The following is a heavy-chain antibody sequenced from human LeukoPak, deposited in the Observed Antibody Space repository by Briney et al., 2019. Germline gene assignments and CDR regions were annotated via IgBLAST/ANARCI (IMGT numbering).Heavy chain of an antibody. CDR2: IYYSGST. V-gene: IGHV4-59*12. CDR1: GGSISSYY. J-gene: IGHJ4*02. D-gene: IGHD3-10*01. CDR3: ARNLVRGVIGN. Sequence: PSETLSLTCTVSGGSISSYYWSWIRQPPGKGLEWIGYIYYSGSTYYNPSLKSRVTISVDTSKNQFSLKLSSVTAADTAVYYCARNLVRGVIGNWGQGTLVTVSS.